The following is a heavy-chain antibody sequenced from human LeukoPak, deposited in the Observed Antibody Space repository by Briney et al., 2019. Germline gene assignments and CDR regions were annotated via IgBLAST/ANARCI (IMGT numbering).Heavy chain of an antibody. CDR2: IIPIFGTA. CDR1: GGTFSSYA. V-gene: IGHV1-69*13. J-gene: IGHJ4*02. D-gene: IGHD3-9*01. CDR3: ARANYDILTGYLNY. Sequence: PRASVKVSCKASGGTFSSYAISGVRQAPGQGLEWMGGIIPIFGTANYAQKFQGRVTITADESTSTAYMELSSLRSEDTAVYYCARANYDILTGYLNYWGQGTLVTVSS.